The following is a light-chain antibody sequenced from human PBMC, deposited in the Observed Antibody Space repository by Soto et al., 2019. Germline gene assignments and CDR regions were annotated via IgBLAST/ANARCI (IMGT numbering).Light chain of an antibody. CDR1: QSISSW. CDR3: QQYNNYSWT. CDR2: KAS. Sequence: DIQMTQSPSTLSASVGDSVPITCRASQSISSWLAWYQQKPGKAPKLLIYKASSLESGVPSRFSGSGSGTEFTLTISSLQPDDFATYYCQQYNNYSWTFGQGTKVDIK. V-gene: IGKV1-5*03. J-gene: IGKJ1*01.